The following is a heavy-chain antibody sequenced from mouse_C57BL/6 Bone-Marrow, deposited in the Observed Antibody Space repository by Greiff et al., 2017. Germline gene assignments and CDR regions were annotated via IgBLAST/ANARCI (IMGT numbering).Heavy chain of an antibody. CDR1: GFNIKDDY. CDR2: IDPENGDT. D-gene: IGHD1-1*01. CDR3: TDYYGSSSWFAY. V-gene: IGHV14-4*01. J-gene: IGHJ3*01. Sequence: EVQLQQSGAELVRPGASVKLSCTASGFNIKDDYMHWVKQRPEQGLEWIGWIDPENGDTAYASKFQGKATITAYPSSNTAYLQLRSLTSEDTAVYYCTDYYGSSSWFAYWGQGTLVTVSA.